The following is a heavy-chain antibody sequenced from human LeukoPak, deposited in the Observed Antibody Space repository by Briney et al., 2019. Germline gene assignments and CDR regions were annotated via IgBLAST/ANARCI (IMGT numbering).Heavy chain of an antibody. Sequence: SETLSLTCTVSGGSVSSGSYFWSWIRQPPGKGLEWIGYIFYNGETNYNPSLKSRLTLSVDASKNQFSLKLSSVTAADTAVYYCTRGHHGLEYWGQGTLVTVSS. J-gene: IGHJ4*02. CDR2: IFYNGET. D-gene: IGHD1-14*01. CDR1: GGSVSSGSYF. V-gene: IGHV4-61*01. CDR3: TRGHHGLEY.